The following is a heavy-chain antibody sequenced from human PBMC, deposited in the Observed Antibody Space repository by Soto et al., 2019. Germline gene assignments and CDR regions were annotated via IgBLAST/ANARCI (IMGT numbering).Heavy chain of an antibody. J-gene: IGHJ3*02. Sequence: GGSLRLSCAASGFTFSSYAMSWVRQAPGKGLEWVSAISGSGGSTYYADSVKGRFTISRDNSKNTLYLQMNSLRAEDTAVYYCAKRLADILTDRHTDDAFDIWGQGTMVTVSS. CDR2: ISGSGGST. CDR3: AKRLADILTDRHTDDAFDI. V-gene: IGHV3-23*01. D-gene: IGHD3-9*01. CDR1: GFTFSSYA.